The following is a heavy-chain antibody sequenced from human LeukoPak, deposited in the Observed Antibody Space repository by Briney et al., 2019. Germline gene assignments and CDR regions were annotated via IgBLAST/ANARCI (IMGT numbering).Heavy chain of an antibody. J-gene: IGHJ4*02. Sequence: GGSLRLSCAASGFTFSSYAMSWVRQAPGKGLEWVSAISGSGGSTYYADSVKGRFTISRDNSKNTLYLQMNSLRAEDTAVYYCAKDIVLGDCSGGSCQSDFDYWGQGTLVTVSS. V-gene: IGHV3-23*01. CDR2: ISGSGGST. D-gene: IGHD2-15*01. CDR3: AKDIVLGDCSGGSCQSDFDY. CDR1: GFTFSSYA.